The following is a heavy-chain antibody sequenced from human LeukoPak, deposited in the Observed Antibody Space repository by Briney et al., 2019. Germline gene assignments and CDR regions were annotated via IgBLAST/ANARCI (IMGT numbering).Heavy chain of an antibody. J-gene: IGHJ4*02. CDR2: IYYSGST. Sequence: SETLSLTCTVSGGSISSYYWGWIRQPPGKGLEWIGSIYYSGSTYYNPSLKSRVTISVDTSKNQFSLKLSSVTAADTAVYYCARGWGIAARPPGYWGQGTLVTVSS. D-gene: IGHD6-6*01. CDR1: GGSISSYY. CDR3: ARGWGIAARPPGY. V-gene: IGHV4-39*07.